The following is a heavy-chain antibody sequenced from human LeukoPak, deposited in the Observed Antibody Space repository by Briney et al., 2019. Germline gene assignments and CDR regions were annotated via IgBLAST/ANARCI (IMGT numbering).Heavy chain of an antibody. CDR3: ARDGLVGPQYCSGGSCYGMDV. V-gene: IGHV3-30*14. CDR2: ISYDGSNK. J-gene: IGHJ6*02. Sequence: PGGSLRLSCAASGFTFSSYAMHWVRQAPGKGLEWVAVISYDGSNKYYADSVKGRFTISRDNSKNTLYLQMNSLRAEDTAVYYCARDGLVGPQYCSGGSCYGMDVWGQGTTVTVSS. D-gene: IGHD2-15*01. CDR1: GFTFSSYA.